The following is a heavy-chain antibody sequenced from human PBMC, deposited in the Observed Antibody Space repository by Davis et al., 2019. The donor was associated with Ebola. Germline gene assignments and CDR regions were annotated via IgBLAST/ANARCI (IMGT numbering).Heavy chain of an antibody. D-gene: IGHD3-3*01. V-gene: IGHV1-2*02. CDR1: GYTFTGYY. Sequence: ASVTVSCKASGYTFTGYYMHWVRQAPGQGLEWMGWINPNSGGTNYAQKFQGRVTMTRDTSISTAYMELSRLRSDDTAVYYCARGRTIFGVVPLSWFDPWGQGTLVTVSS. CDR2: INPNSGGT. J-gene: IGHJ5*02. CDR3: ARGRTIFGVVPLSWFDP.